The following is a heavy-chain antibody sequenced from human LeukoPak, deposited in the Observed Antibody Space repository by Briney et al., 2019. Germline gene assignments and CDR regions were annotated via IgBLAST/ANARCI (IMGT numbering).Heavy chain of an antibody. CDR1: GFTFSSYA. Sequence: GGSLRLSCAASGFTFSSYAMIWVRQAPGKGLEWVSSISGSSGNTYYADSVKGRFTISRDNSKNTLYLQMNSLRDEDTAVYYCAKGAVVGGVIRYYFDYWGQGTLVTVSS. D-gene: IGHD3-10*01. CDR2: ISGSSGNT. J-gene: IGHJ4*02. CDR3: AKGAVVGGVIRYYFDY. V-gene: IGHV3-23*01.